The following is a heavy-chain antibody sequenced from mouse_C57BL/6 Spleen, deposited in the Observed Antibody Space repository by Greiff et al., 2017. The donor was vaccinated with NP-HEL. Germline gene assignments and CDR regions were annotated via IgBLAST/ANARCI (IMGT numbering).Heavy chain of an antibody. J-gene: IGHJ2*01. Sequence: QVQLQQSGAELVRPGASVKLSCKASGYTFTDYYINWVKQRPGQGLEWIARIYPGSGNTYYNEKFKGKATLTAEKSSSTAYMQLSSLTSEDSAVYFCAREGTYDYAYFDYWGQGTTLTVSS. CDR2: IYPGSGNT. CDR3: AREGTYDYAYFDY. CDR1: GYTFTDYY. D-gene: IGHD2-4*01. V-gene: IGHV1-76*01.